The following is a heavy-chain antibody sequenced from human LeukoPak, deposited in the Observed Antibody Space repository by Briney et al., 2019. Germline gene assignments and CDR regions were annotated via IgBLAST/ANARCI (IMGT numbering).Heavy chain of an antibody. CDR3: ASPGESGAFDI. CDR2: IYYSGST. CDR1: GGSIRSSSYY. V-gene: IGHV4-39*07. D-gene: IGHD3-10*01. J-gene: IGHJ3*02. Sequence: SETLSLTCTVSGGSIRSSSYYWGWIRQPPGKGLEWIGSIYYSGSTYYNPSLKSRVTISVDTSKNQFSLKLSSVTAADTAVYYCASPGESGAFDIWGQGTMVTVSS.